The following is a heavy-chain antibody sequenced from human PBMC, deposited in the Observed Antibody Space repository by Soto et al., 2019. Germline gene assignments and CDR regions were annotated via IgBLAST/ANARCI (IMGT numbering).Heavy chain of an antibody. CDR3: ASLGDYSVGYFSNDAFDI. Sequence: GGSLRLSCAASGFTFSSYWMSWVRQAPGKGLEWVANIKQDGSEKYYVDSVKGRFTISRDNAKNSLYLQMNSLRAEDTAVYYCASLGDYSVGYFSNDAFDIWGQGTMVTVSS. D-gene: IGHD4-17*01. V-gene: IGHV3-7*01. J-gene: IGHJ3*02. CDR1: GFTFSSYW. CDR2: IKQDGSEK.